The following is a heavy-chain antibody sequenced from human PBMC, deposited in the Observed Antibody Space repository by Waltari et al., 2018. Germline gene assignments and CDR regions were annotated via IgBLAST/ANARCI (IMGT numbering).Heavy chain of an antibody. V-gene: IGHV1-2*06. J-gene: IGHJ5*02. CDR2: LNPNTGYT. CDR1: GYTFTGYY. CDR3: ARDWGYYSDTSGYPSNWFGP. D-gene: IGHD3-22*01. Sequence: QVQLVQSGAEVKKPGASVKVSCKASGYTFTGYYFHWVRQAPGQGLEWMGPLNPNTGYTTYAQEFQGRVTMTSDTSISTAYMELTSLRSEDTAVYYCARDWGYYSDTSGYPSNWFGPWGQGTLVTVSS.